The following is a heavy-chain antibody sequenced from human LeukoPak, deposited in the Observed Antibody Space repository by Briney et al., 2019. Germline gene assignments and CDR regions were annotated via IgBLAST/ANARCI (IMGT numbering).Heavy chain of an antibody. J-gene: IGHJ4*02. Sequence: SVTVSCKAPGFTFTSSAVQWVRQARGQRLEWIGWIVVGSGNTNYAQKFQERVTITRDMSTSTAYMELSSLRSEDTAVYYCAAAGYCSSTSCYGGDRFDYWGQGTLVTVSS. D-gene: IGHD2-2*01. CDR2: IVVGSGNT. V-gene: IGHV1-58*01. CDR1: GFTFTSSA. CDR3: AAAGYCSSTSCYGGDRFDY.